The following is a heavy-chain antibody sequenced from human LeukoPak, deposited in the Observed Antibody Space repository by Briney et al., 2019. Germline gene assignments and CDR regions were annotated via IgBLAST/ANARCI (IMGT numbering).Heavy chain of an antibody. Sequence: PSETLSLTCTVSGGSISSSSYYWGWIRQPPGKGLEWIRSIYYSGSTYYNPSHKSRVTISVDTSKNQFSLKLSSVTAADTAVYYCASLYYDYVWGSYRYTPPSNWFDPWGQGTLVTVSS. CDR3: ASLYYDYVWGSYRYTPPSNWFDP. V-gene: IGHV4-39*01. CDR2: IYYSGST. CDR1: GGSISSSSYY. D-gene: IGHD3-16*02. J-gene: IGHJ5*02.